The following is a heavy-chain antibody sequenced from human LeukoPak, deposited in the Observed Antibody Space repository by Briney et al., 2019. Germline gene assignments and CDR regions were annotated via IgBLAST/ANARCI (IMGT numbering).Heavy chain of an antibody. Sequence: ASVKVSCKASGYIFTSYDINWMRQATGQGLEWMGWMNPNSGNTGYAQKFQDRVTMTRNTSMKTAYMELSSLRSEDMAVYYCARGFRDSSGRKPDYWGQGTLVTVSS. V-gene: IGHV1-8*01. CDR3: ARGFRDSSGRKPDY. CDR1: GYIFTSYD. D-gene: IGHD3-22*01. J-gene: IGHJ4*02. CDR2: MNPNSGNT.